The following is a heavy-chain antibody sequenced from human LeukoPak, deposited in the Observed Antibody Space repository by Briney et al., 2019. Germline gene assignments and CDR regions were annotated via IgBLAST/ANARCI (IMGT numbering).Heavy chain of an antibody. Sequence: SETLSLTCAVSGGSISSGGYSWSWIRQPPGKGLEWIGYIYYSGSTYYNPSLKSRVTISVDTSKNQFSLKLSSVTAADTAVYYCARRDYGDYVGYNWFDPWGQGTLVTVSS. V-gene: IGHV4-30-4*07. CDR1: GGSISSGGYS. CDR3: ARRDYGDYVGYNWFDP. CDR2: IYYSGST. D-gene: IGHD4-17*01. J-gene: IGHJ5*02.